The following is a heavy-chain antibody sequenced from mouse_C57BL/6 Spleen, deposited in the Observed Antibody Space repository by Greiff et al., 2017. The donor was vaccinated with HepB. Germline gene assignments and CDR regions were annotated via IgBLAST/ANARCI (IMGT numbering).Heavy chain of an antibody. CDR2: INPGSGGT. CDR3: AGRFNSFDY. CDR1: GYAFTNYL. V-gene: IGHV1-54*01. Sequence: VQLQESGAELVRPGTSVKVSCKASGYAFTNYLIEWVKQRPGQGLEWIGVINPGSGGTNYNEKFKGKATLTADKSSSTAYMQLSSLTSEDSAVYFCAGRFNSFDYWGQGTTLTVSS. D-gene: IGHD1-3*01. J-gene: IGHJ2*01.